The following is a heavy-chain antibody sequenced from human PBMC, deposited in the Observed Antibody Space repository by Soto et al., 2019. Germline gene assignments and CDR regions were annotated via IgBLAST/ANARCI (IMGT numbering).Heavy chain of an antibody. Sequence: EVQLLESGGGLVQPGGSLRLSCAASGFTFSNYAMTWVRQAPGKGLECVSTINTSGGNTHYADSVKGRFSVSRDNSKNTLSLQLNSLRDEDTAVYYCTKDWQPDSWGQGTLVNVSS. CDR2: INTSGGNT. D-gene: IGHD6-13*01. CDR3: TKDWQPDS. CDR1: GFTFSNYA. V-gene: IGHV3-23*01. J-gene: IGHJ5*01.